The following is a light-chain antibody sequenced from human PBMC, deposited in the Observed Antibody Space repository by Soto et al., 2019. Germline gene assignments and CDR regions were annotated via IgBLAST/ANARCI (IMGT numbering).Light chain of an antibody. V-gene: IGKV1-39*01. CDR2: AAS. CDR1: QSISSY. Sequence: DIQMTQSPSSLSASVGDRVTITCRASQSISSYLNWYQQKPGKAPKLLIYAASSWQSGGPSRFSGSGSGTDFTLTISSLQREDFATYYCQQSYSTPFAFGPGTKVDIK. CDR3: QQSYSTPFA. J-gene: IGKJ3*01.